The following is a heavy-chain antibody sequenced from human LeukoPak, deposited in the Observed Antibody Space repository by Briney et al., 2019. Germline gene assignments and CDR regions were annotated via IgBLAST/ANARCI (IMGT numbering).Heavy chain of an antibody. CDR3: AKDLHDYGNYVGWFDS. V-gene: IGHV3-23*01. Sequence: GGSLRLSCAASGFTFSSYAMDWVRQDPGKGLEWVSAISSSGGRTYYADSVKGRFTISRDNSKTTLFLQMNSLRAEDTAVYYCAKDLHDYGNYVGWFDSWGQGTLVT. J-gene: IGHJ5*01. CDR2: ISSSGGRT. D-gene: IGHD4-11*01. CDR1: GFTFSSYA.